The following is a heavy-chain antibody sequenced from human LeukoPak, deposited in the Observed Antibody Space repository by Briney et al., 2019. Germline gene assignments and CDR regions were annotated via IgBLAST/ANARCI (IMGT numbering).Heavy chain of an antibody. J-gene: IGHJ4*02. CDR3: ARDGGDCSGDSCYVDY. D-gene: IGHD2-15*01. V-gene: IGHV3-20*04. CDR2: IKWNGGST. Sequence: GGSLRLSCAASGFTFSSYWMSWVRPAPGKGLEWVSSIKWNGGSTGYADSVKGRFTISRDNAKNSLYLQMNSLRAEDTALYYCARDGGDCSGDSCYVDYWGQGTLVTVSS. CDR1: GFTFSSYW.